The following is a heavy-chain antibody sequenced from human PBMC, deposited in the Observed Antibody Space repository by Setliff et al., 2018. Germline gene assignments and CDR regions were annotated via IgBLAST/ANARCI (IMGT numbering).Heavy chain of an antibody. CDR2: THRDGVTV. J-gene: IGHJ6*02. V-gene: IGHV3-48*03. Sequence: GGSLRLSCVASTFTFSKYAITWVRQAPGKGLEWVSKTHRDGVTVYSDSVRGRFTIFRDSAKNSLHLQMTSLSAEDTAVYYCARRLPYFGMDVWGQGTTVTVSS. CDR3: ARRLPYFGMDV. CDR1: TFTFSKYA. D-gene: IGHD2-15*01.